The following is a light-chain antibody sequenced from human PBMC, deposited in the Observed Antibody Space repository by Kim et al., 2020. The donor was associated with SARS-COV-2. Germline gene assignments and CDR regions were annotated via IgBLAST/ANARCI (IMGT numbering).Light chain of an antibody. CDR1: QGIRSY. V-gene: IGKV1-9*01. J-gene: IGKJ4*01. CDR3: QHLNDYPIT. CDR2: SAS. Sequence: DIQLTQSPSFLSASVGDRVTITCRASQGIRSYLAWYQQKPGKAPKLLIYSASTLQSGVPSRFSGSGSGTEFTLTINSLQPEDFATYFCQHLNDYPITFGGGTKVDIK.